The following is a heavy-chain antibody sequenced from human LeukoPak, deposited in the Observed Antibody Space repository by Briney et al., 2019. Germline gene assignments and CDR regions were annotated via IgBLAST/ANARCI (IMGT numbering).Heavy chain of an antibody. CDR1: GYTFTSYY. V-gene: IGHV1-46*01. J-gene: IGHJ6*02. Sequence: GASVKVSCKASGYTFTSYYMHWVRQAPGQGLEWMGIINPSGGSTSYAQKFQGRVTMTRDTSTSTVYMELSSLRSEDTAVYYCASSVGYCSSTSCPSNYYYGMDVWGQGTTVTVSS. CDR2: INPSGGST. D-gene: IGHD2-2*01. CDR3: ASSVGYCSSTSCPSNYYYGMDV.